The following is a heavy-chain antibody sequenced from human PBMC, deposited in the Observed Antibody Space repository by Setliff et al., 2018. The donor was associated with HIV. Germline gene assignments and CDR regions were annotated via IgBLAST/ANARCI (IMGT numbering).Heavy chain of an antibody. Sequence: PSETLSLTCTVSGGSMSSHYWSWIRQPPGKGLEWIGYIYYTGSTNYNPSLKSRVTISVDTSKTQFSLNLSSVTAADTAVYYCARGSGYDSYYHYYMDVWGKGTTVTVSS. CDR2: IYYTGST. CDR3: ARGSGYDSYYHYYMDV. V-gene: IGHV4-59*11. J-gene: IGHJ6*03. CDR1: GGSMSSHY. D-gene: IGHD5-12*01.